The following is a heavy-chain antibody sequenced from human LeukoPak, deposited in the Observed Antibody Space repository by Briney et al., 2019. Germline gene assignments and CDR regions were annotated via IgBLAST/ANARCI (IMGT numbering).Heavy chain of an antibody. CDR3: ARDSTWGHY. CDR2: ISGSGGST. CDR1: GFTFSSYA. D-gene: IGHD7-27*01. J-gene: IGHJ4*02. V-gene: IGHV3-23*01. Sequence: PGGSLRLSCAASGFTFSSYAMSWVRQAPGKGLEWVSAISGSGGSTYYADSVKGRFTISRDNAKNSLYLQMNSLRAEDTAVYYCARDSTWGHYWGQGTLVTVSS.